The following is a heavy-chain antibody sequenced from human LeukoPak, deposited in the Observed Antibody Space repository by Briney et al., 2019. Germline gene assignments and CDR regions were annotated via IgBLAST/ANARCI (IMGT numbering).Heavy chain of an antibody. J-gene: IGHJ4*02. CDR1: GFTFDDYA. Sequence: GGSLRLSCAASGFTFDDYAMHWVRQAPGKGLEWVSVISWNSGNIGYADSVKGRFTISRDNAKNSLYLQMNSLRVEDTALYYCAKALQYYYDSSGFDYWGQGTLVAVSS. D-gene: IGHD3-22*01. CDR2: ISWNSGNI. V-gene: IGHV3-9*01. CDR3: AKALQYYYDSSGFDY.